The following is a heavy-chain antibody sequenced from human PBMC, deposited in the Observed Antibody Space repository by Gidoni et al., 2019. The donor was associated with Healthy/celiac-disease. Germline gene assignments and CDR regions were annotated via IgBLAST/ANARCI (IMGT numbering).Heavy chain of an antibody. J-gene: IGHJ2*01. Sequence: QVQLQESGPGLVKPSETLSLTCTVSGYSISRGYYWGWIRQPPGKGLEWIGSIYHSGSTYYNPSLKSRVTISVDTSKNQFSLKLSSVTAADTAVYYCAREWQWLHLRYFDIWGRGTLVTVSS. CDR3: AREWQWLHLRYFDI. CDR2: IYHSGST. CDR1: GYSISRGYY. V-gene: IGHV4-38-2*02. D-gene: IGHD6-19*01.